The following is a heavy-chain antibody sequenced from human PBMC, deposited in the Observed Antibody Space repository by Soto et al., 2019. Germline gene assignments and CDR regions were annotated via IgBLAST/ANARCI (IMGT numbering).Heavy chain of an antibody. D-gene: IGHD1-1*01. V-gene: IGHV4-4*07. CDR1: GASISGFY. CDR2: IYATGTT. J-gene: IGHJ5*02. CDR3: VRDGTKTLRDWFDP. Sequence: SETLSLTCTVSGASISGFYWSWIRKSAGKGLEWIGRIYATGTTDYNPSLKSRVMMSVDTSKKQFCLKLRSVTAADTAVYYCVRDGTKTLRDWFDPWGQGISVTVSS.